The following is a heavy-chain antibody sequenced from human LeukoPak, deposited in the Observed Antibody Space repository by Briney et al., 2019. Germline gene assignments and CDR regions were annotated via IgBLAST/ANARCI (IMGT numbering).Heavy chain of an antibody. Sequence: PGGSLRLSCAASGFTFGDYYMTWIRQAPGKGLEWVAFIRYDGSNKYYADSVKGRFTISRDSPKNTVYLQMNSLRDEDTAVYYCAKDGAGRHYFDYWGQGTLVTVSS. CDR3: AKDGAGRHYFDY. D-gene: IGHD3-16*01. CDR1: GFTFGDYY. J-gene: IGHJ4*02. CDR2: IRYDGSNK. V-gene: IGHV3-30*02.